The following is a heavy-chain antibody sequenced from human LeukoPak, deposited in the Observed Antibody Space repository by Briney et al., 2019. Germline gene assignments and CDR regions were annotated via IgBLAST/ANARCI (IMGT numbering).Heavy chain of an antibody. Sequence: GGSLRLSCAASGFTVSSNYMSWVRQAPGKGLEWVSVIYSGGSTYYADSVKGRFTISRDNSKNTLYLQMNSLRAEDTAVYYCAKGHARFGDMESYFDYWGQGTLVTVSS. J-gene: IGHJ4*02. CDR2: IYSGGST. D-gene: IGHD3-10*01. V-gene: IGHV3-66*01. CDR3: AKGHARFGDMESYFDY. CDR1: GFTVSSNY.